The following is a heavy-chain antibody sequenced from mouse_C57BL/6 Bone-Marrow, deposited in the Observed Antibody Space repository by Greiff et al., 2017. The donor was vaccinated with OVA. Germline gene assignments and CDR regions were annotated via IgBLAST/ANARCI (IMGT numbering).Heavy chain of an antibody. D-gene: IGHD2-3*01. CDR3: ARDDGPFAY. CDR1: GYSITSGYY. Sequence: EVQLQESGPGLVKPSQSLSLTCSVTGYSITSGYYWNWIRQFPGNKLEWMGYISYDGSNNYNPSLKNRISITRDTSKNQFFLKLNSVTTEDTATYYCARDDGPFAYWGQGTLVTVSA. CDR2: ISYDGSN. J-gene: IGHJ3*01. V-gene: IGHV3-6*01.